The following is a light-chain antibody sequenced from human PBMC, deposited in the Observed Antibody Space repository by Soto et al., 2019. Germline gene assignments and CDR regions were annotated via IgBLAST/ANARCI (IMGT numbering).Light chain of an antibody. CDR2: GAS. V-gene: IGKV3-20*01. CDR3: QQYGSSTWA. Sequence: EIVFTQSPGTLSLSPGERATLSCRASESVARSYLAWYQQKPGQAPRLLIYGASRRDTGIPDQFSGRGSGTDFTLTISRLEHEDFAVSYCQQYGSSTWAFGPGTKVDIK. CDR1: ESVARSY. J-gene: IGKJ1*01.